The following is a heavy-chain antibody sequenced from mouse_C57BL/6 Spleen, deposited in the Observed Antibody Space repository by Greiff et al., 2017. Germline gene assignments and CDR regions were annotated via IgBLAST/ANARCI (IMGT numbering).Heavy chain of an antibody. V-gene: IGHV2-5*01. CDR1: GFSLTSYG. CDR3: AKRGLRRGGYYARDY. Sequence: QVQLKQSGPGLVQPSQSLSITCTVSGFSLTSYGVHWVRQSPGKGLEWLGVIWRGGSTDYNAAFMSRLGITKDNSKSQVFIKMNSLQADDTAIYYCAKRGLRRGGYYARDYWGQGTSVTVSS. J-gene: IGHJ4*01. D-gene: IGHD2-4*01. CDR2: IWRGGST.